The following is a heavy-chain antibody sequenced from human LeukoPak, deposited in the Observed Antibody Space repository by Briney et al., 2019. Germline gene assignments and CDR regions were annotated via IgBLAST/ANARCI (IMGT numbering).Heavy chain of an antibody. J-gene: IGHJ4*02. CDR2: IYYSGST. CDR3: ASPRETYSYGPFDY. V-gene: IGHV4-39*07. D-gene: IGHD3-10*01. CDR1: GGSISSSSYY. Sequence: SETLSLTCTVSGGSISSSSYYWGWIRQPPGKGLEWIGSIYYSGSTYYNPSLKSRVTISVDTSKNQFSLKLSSVTAADTAVYYCASPRETYSYGPFDYWGQGTLVIVSS.